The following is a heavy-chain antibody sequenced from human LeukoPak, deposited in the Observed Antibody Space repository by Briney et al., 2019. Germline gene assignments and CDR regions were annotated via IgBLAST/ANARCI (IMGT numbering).Heavy chain of an antibody. Sequence: PGGSLRLSCAASGFSVSRNYMTWVRQAPGEGLEWVSLIYSGDSTSYADSVKGRFTISRDNSKNTLYLQMNSLRAEGTAVYYCARKTDHQTGGDYWGQGTLVTVSS. CDR2: IYSGDST. D-gene: IGHD1-1*01. CDR3: ARKTDHQTGGDY. V-gene: IGHV3-66*01. J-gene: IGHJ4*02. CDR1: GFSVSRNY.